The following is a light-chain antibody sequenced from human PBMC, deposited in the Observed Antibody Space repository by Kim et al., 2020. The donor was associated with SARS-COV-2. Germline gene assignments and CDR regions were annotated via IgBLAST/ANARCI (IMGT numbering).Light chain of an antibody. Sequence: SVPPGQPASIPGSGDKLGDKYACGYQQKPGQSPVLFIYQDSKRPSGIPERFSGSNSGNTATLPISGTQAMDEADYYCHALVTSPVVFGGGTQLTVL. J-gene: IGLJ2*01. V-gene: IGLV3-1*01. CDR1: KLGDKY. CDR2: QDS. CDR3: HALVTSPVV.